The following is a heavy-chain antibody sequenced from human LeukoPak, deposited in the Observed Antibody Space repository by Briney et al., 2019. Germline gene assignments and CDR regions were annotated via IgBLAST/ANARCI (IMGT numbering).Heavy chain of an antibody. CDR2: ISYDGSNR. Sequence: GGSLRLSCAASGFTFSNYAIHWVRQAPGKGLEWVAVISYDGSNRFYADSVRGRFTISRDNSKNTLYLQMNSLRAEDTAVYYCARLKAVAGMNLPTDYWGQGTLVTVSS. V-gene: IGHV3-30*03. D-gene: IGHD6-19*01. CDR3: ARLKAVAGMNLPTDY. J-gene: IGHJ4*02. CDR1: GFTFSNYA.